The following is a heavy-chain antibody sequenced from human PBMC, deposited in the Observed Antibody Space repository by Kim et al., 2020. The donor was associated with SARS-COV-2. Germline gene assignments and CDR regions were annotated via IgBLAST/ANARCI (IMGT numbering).Heavy chain of an antibody. D-gene: IGHD6-6*01. CDR3: ARVGYSSSSRGAFDI. V-gene: IGHV1-46*01. Sequence: QKFQGRVTMTRDTSTSTVYMELSSLRSEDTAVYYCARVGYSSSSRGAFDIWGQGTMVTVSS. J-gene: IGHJ3*02.